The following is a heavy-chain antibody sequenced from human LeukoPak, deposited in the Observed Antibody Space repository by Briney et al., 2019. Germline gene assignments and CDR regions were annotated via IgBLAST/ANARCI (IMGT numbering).Heavy chain of an antibody. CDR2: IYSGGSDST. Sequence: PGGSLRLSCAASGFTVSSSYMNWVRQAPGKGLEWVSVIYSGGSDSTYYADAVKGRFTITRDNSNNTFNLQKNSMRDEGTAVDFLAQRKPTTWAHDYWGERTLVSVSS. V-gene: IGHV3-53*01. CDR1: GFTVSSSY. CDR3: AQRKPTTWAHDY. D-gene: IGHD1-14*01. J-gene: IGHJ4*02.